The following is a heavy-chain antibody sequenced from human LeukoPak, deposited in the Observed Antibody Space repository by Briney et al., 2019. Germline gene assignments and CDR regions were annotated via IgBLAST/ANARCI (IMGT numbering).Heavy chain of an antibody. D-gene: IGHD6-6*01. Sequence: GGSLRLSCTASGFTFSDYWMTWVRQAPGKGPEWVANIKQDGSQRYYVDSVGGRFTISRDNAKNSLFLQMNGLRAEDTAVYYCARRGGSSSRRSPVDYWGQGTLVTVSS. CDR1: GFTFSDYW. CDR3: ARRGGSSSRRSPVDY. V-gene: IGHV3-7*01. CDR2: IKQDGSQR. J-gene: IGHJ4*02.